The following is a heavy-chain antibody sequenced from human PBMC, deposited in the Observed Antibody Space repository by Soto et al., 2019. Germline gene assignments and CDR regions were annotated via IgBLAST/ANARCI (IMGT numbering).Heavy chain of an antibody. CDR1: GFTFNTYA. CDR2: ISSSGDGT. J-gene: IGHJ6*02. V-gene: IGHV3-23*01. D-gene: IGHD3-3*01. CDR3: AKNADFLSWGMDV. Sequence: EVQLLESGGGFIQPGGSLRLSCAASGFTFNTYAMTWVRQAPGKGLEWVSIISSSGDGTYYVDSVKGRFTISRDNSRNTLNLQMNNLRAEDTAGYYCAKNADFLSWGMDVWGQGTTVTVS.